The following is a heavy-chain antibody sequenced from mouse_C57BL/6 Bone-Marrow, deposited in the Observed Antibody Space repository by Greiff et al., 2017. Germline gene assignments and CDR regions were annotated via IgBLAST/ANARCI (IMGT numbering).Heavy chain of an antibody. CDR3: ARRRVYYGHYGEAMDY. CDR2: IWSGGST. V-gene: IGHV2-2*01. D-gene: IGHD2-1*01. J-gene: IGHJ4*01. Sequence: VHLVESGPGLVQPSQSLSITCTVSGFSLTSYGVHWVRQSPGKGLEWLGVIWSGGSTDYNAAFISRLSIRKDNSKSQVFFKMNSLQADDTAIYYCARRRVYYGHYGEAMDYWGQGTSVTVSS. CDR1: GFSLTSYG.